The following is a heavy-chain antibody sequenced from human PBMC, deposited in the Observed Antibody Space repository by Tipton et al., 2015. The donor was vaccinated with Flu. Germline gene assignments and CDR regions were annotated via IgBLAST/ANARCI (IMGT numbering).Heavy chain of an antibody. CDR2: ISYDGSNK. Sequence: SLRLSCAASGFTFSSYGMHWVRQAPGKGLEWVAVISYDGSNKYYADSVKGRFTISRDNSKNTLYLQMNSLRAEDTAVYYCAKDLDYGGNSGPFYFDYWGQGTLVPVSS. J-gene: IGHJ4*02. V-gene: IGHV3-30*18. D-gene: IGHD4-23*01. CDR1: GFTFSSYG. CDR3: AKDLDYGGNSGPFYFDY.